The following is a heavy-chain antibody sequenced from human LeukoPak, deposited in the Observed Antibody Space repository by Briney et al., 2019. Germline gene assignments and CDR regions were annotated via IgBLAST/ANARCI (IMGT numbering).Heavy chain of an antibody. V-gene: IGHV4-34*01. CDR1: GGSFSGYY. J-gene: IGHJ4*02. CDR3: ARGQPNIVVVTAIPDYFDY. Sequence: SETLSLTCAVYGGSFSGYYWSWIRQPPGKGLEWIGEINHSGSTNYNPSLESRVTISVDTSKNQFSLKLSSVTAADTAVYYCARGQPNIVVVTAIPDYFDYWGQGTLVTVSS. CDR2: INHSGST. D-gene: IGHD2-21*02.